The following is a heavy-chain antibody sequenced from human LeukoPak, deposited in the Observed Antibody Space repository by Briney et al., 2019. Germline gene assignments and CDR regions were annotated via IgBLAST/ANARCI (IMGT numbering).Heavy chain of an antibody. Sequence: GGSLRLSCAASGFTFSSYAMSWVRQAPGKGLEWVSAISGSGGSTYYADSVKGRFTISRDNSKNTLYLQTNSLRAEDTAVYYCAKGGDVVATITRAFDIWGQGTMVTVSS. J-gene: IGHJ3*02. D-gene: IGHD5-12*01. CDR3: AKGGDVVATITRAFDI. CDR1: GFTFSSYA. V-gene: IGHV3-23*01. CDR2: ISGSGGST.